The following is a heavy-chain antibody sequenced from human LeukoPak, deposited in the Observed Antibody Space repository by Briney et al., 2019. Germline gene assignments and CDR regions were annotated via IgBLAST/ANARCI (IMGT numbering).Heavy chain of an antibody. CDR1: GYTFTSYG. CDR3: ARDGVEGCSSTSCYSFGAFDI. V-gene: IGHV1-18*01. Sequence: ASVKVSCKASGYTFTSYGISWVRQPPGQGLEWMGWISAYNGNTNYAQKLQGGVTMTTDTSTSTAYMELRSLRSDDTAVYYCARDGVEGCSSTSCYSFGAFDIWGQGTMVTVSS. CDR2: ISAYNGNT. D-gene: IGHD2-2*02. J-gene: IGHJ3*02.